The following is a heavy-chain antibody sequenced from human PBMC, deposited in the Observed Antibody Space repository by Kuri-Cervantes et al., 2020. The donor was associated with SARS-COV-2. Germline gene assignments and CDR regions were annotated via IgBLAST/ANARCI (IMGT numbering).Heavy chain of an antibody. CDR1: GGTLSSYA. D-gene: IGHD4-11*01. V-gene: IGHV1-2*02. CDR3: ARASRTTVTRYYFDY. J-gene: IGHJ4*02. CDR2: INPNSGGT. Sequence: ASVKVSCKASGGTLSSYAISWVRQAPGQGLEWMGWINPNSGGTNYAQKFQGRVTMTRDTSISTAYMELSRLRSDDTAVYYCARASRTTVTRYYFDYWGQGTLVTVSS.